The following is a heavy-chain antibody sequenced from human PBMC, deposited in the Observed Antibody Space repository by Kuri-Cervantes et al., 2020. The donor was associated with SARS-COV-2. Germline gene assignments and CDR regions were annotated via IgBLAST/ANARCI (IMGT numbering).Heavy chain of an antibody. CDR2: IKQDGSEK. D-gene: IGHD2-8*01. CDR1: GFTFSSYW. V-gene: IGHV3-7*03. J-gene: IGHJ5*02. CDR3: ARARGYCTNGVCYVWFDP. Sequence: GESLKISCAASGFTFSSYWMSWVRQAPGKGLEWVANIKQDGSEKYYVDSVQGRFTISRDNAKSSPYLQMNSLRAEDTAVYYCARARGYCTNGVCYVWFDPWGQGTLVTVSS.